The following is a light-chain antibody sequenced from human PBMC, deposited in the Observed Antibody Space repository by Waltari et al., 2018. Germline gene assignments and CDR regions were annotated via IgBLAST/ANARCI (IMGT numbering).Light chain of an antibody. J-gene: IGLJ2*01. CDR2: RNT. V-gene: IGLV1-47*01. CDR1: NFNLGSNY. Sequence: QSVLTQPPSMSGTPGQRVTISCSGSNFNLGSNYVYWYQQFPGMAPQLLNYRNTERPSGVPDRFSASKAGASASLAISGLRSEDEADYHCAAWDDSLSGRVFGGGTKLTV. CDR3: AAWDDSLSGRV.